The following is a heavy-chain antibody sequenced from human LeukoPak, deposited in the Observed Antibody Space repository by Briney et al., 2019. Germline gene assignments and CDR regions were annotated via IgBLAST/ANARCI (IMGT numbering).Heavy chain of an antibody. CDR2: IKQDGSEK. V-gene: IGHV3-7*01. CDR3: ARDHSGTQDY. CDR1: GFTFSSWW. D-gene: IGHD1-1*01. Sequence: GGSLRLSCAASGFTFSSWWMSWVRQAPGKGLEWVANIKQDGSEKYYVDSVKGRFTIFRDNRRNTLYLQMNSLRAEDTAVYSCARDHSGTQDYWGQGTLVTVSS. J-gene: IGHJ4*02.